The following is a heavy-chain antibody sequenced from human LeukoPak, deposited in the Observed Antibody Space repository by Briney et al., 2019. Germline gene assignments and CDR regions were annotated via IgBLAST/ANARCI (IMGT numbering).Heavy chain of an antibody. J-gene: IGHJ4*02. CDR2: IHHSVSP. V-gene: IGHV4-59*01. CDR1: GGSITTYY. D-gene: IGHD1-26*01. CDR3: ARDILMVGATHYFDY. Sequence: SETLSLTCTVSGGSITTYYWSWLRQSPGRGLEWIGYIHHSVSPTYNPSLKSRVTVSVDTSKNQFSLKVSSVTAADTAVYYCARDILMVGATHYFDYWGQGTLVTVSS.